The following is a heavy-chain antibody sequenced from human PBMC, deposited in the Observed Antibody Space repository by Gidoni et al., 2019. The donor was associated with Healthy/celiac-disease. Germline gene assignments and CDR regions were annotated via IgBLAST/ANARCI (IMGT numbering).Heavy chain of an antibody. CDR2: TYYRSKWYN. J-gene: IGHJ4*02. Sequence: QVQLQQSGPGLVKPSQTISLTCAISGDSVSSHSAAWNWIRQSPSRGLEWLGRTYYRSKWYNDYAVSVKSRITINPDTSKNQFSLQRNSVTPEDTAVYYCASEVRPRGDSSWYADYWGQGTLVTVSS. CDR3: ASEVRPRGDSSWYADY. CDR1: GDSVSSHSAA. D-gene: IGHD6-13*01. V-gene: IGHV6-1*01.